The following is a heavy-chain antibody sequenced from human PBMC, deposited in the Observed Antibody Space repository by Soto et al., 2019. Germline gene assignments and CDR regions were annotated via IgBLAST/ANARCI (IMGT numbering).Heavy chain of an antibody. Sequence: EVQLLESGGGLVQPGGSLRLSCAASGFTFSAYAMGWVRQAPGRGLEWVSTILGGGGATHYADSVKGRFTISRDDSKNTLYAQMNSLRAEDTAVCYCAKFEGHPLQYWYLDFWGRGTLVTVSS. J-gene: IGHJ2*01. CDR2: ILGGGGAT. CDR3: AKFEGHPLQYWYLDF. V-gene: IGHV3-23*01. D-gene: IGHD3-9*01. CDR1: GFTFSAYA.